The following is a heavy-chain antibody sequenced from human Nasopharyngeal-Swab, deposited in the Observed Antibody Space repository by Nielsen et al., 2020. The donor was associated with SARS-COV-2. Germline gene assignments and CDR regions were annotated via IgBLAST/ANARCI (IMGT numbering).Heavy chain of an antibody. D-gene: IGHD2-2*01. CDR3: ARDQEAAASYYYFYMDV. Sequence: WVRQAPGQGLEWMGTINPSGGRTAYAQKFQGRVTMTRDTSTSTVYMELSSLRSDDTAVYYCARDQEAAASYYYFYMDVWGKGTTVTVSS. CDR2: INPSGGRT. V-gene: IGHV1-46*01. J-gene: IGHJ6*03.